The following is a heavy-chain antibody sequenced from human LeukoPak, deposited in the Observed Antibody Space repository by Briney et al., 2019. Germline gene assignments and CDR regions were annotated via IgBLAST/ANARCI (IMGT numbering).Heavy chain of an antibody. CDR1: GYSFSTYD. D-gene: IGHD3-22*01. J-gene: IGHJ4*02. Sequence: GASVKVSCKASGYSFSTYDINWVRQAPGQRLEWLGWMRPKKSDTGYARKFQDRVTLTWNISTDTAYMELNSLTPEDTAVYFCAGGPPEDTSSGYWGQGTLVTVSS. V-gene: IGHV1-8*01. CDR2: MRPKKSDT. CDR3: AGGPPEDTSSGY.